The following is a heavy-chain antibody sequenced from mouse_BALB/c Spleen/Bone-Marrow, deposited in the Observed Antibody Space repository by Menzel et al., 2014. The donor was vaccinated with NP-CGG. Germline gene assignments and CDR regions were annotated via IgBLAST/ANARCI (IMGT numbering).Heavy chain of an antibody. CDR3: TREGDSPFAY. J-gene: IGHJ3*01. Sequence: QVQLQQPGAELVKPGASVKLSCKASGYTFTSYYMYWVRQRPGQGLEWIGEINPSNGGTNFNEKFKSKATLTVDKSSSTAYMQLSSLTSEDSAVYYCTREGDSPFAYWGQGTLVTVSA. V-gene: IGHV1S81*02. CDR1: GYTFTSYY. D-gene: IGHD2-13*01. CDR2: INPSNGGT.